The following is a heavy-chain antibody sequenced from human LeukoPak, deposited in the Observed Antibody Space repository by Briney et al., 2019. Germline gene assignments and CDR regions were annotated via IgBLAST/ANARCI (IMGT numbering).Heavy chain of an antibody. CDR1: GFTFSSYA. J-gene: IGHJ4*02. V-gene: IGHV3-23*01. D-gene: IGHD3-22*01. Sequence: GGSLRLSCAASGFTFSSYAMSWVRQAPGKGLEWVSAISGSGGSTYYADSVKGRFTISRDNSKNTLYLQMNSLRAEDTAVYYCAKGTYYYDSSGYYDSDYWGQGTLVTVSS. CDR2: ISGSGGST. CDR3: AKGTYYYDSSGYYDSDY.